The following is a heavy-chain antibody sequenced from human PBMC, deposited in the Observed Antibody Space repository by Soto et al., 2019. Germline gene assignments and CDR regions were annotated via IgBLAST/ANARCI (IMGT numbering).Heavy chain of an antibody. D-gene: IGHD1-7*01. CDR2: IIPIFGTA. CDR1: GGTFSSYA. V-gene: IGHV1-69*06. J-gene: IGHJ6*02. CDR3: ARGGRNYRYYYYGMDV. Sequence: QVQLVQSGAEVKKPGSSVKVSCKASGGTFSSYAISWVRQAPGQGLEWMGGIIPIFGTANYAQKFQGRVTITAGKPTSTAYMGLSSLRSEDTAVYYCARGGRNYRYYYYGMDVWGQGTTVTVSS.